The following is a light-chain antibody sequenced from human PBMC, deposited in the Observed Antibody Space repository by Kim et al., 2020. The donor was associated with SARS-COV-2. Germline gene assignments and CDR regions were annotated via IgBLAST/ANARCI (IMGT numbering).Light chain of an antibody. CDR2: DAS. CDR3: QQSNSTPLT. CDR1: QSISTN. Sequence: ESVGDRVTITCRASQSISTNLNWYQQKSGKAPKLLIYDASSLQGGVPSRFSGSGSGTDFTLTISSLQPEDSATYYCQQSNSTPLTFGGGTKVDIK. J-gene: IGKJ4*01. V-gene: IGKV1-39*01.